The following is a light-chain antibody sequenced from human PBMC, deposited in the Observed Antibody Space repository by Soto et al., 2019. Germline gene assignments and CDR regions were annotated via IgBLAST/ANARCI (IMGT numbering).Light chain of an antibody. J-gene: IGKJ1*01. V-gene: IGKV2-28*01. Sequence: DIVLTQSPLSLPVTPGEPASISCRSSQSLLQSNGNHYLDWYLQKPGQSPQVLIYLGSNRASGVPDRFSGSGSGTDFTLKISIVEAEDVGVYYCMQALHTPWTFGQGTKVEIK. CDR3: MQALHTPWT. CDR2: LGS. CDR1: QSLLQSNGNHY.